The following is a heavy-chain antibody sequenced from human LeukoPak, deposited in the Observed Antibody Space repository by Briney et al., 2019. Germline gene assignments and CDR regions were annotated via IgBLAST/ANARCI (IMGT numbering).Heavy chain of an antibody. CDR2: INQSGRA. CDR3: VRNFDY. CDR1: GGSFSGHY. V-gene: IGHV4-34*01. Sequence: SQTLSLTCVVYGGSFSGHYWSWIRQPPGKGLEWIGDINQSGRANYNPSLKSQVTISIDTSKNQFSLNLNSVTAADTAVYYCVRNFDYWGQGTLVTVSS. J-gene: IGHJ4*02.